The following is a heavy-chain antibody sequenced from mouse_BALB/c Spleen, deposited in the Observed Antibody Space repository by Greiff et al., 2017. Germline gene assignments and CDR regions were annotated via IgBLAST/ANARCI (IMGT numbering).Heavy chain of an antibody. CDR2: IYPGSGNT. Sequence: QVQLQQSGAELVRPGTSVKISCKASGYAFTNYWLGWVKQRPGHGLEWIGDIYPGSGNTYYNEKFKGKATLTADKSSSTAYMQLSSLTSEDSAVYFCARGGAMDYWGQGTSVTGSS. CDR1: GYAFTNYW. J-gene: IGHJ4*01. V-gene: IGHV1-63*01. CDR3: ARGGAMDY.